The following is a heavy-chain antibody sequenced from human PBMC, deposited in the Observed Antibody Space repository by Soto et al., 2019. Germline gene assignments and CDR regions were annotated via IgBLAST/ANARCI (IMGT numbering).Heavy chain of an antibody. CDR2: ISSSSSYI. CDR1: GFTFSSYA. Sequence: EVQLVESGGGLVKPGGSLRLSCAASGFTFSSYAMNWVRQAPGRGLEWVSSISSSSSYIYYADSVKGRFTISRDNAKNSLYLQVNSLRAEDTAVYYCARASSRLYSGSYLYWFDYWGQGTLVTVSS. D-gene: IGHD1-26*01. J-gene: IGHJ4*02. CDR3: ARASSRLYSGSYLYWFDY. V-gene: IGHV3-21*01.